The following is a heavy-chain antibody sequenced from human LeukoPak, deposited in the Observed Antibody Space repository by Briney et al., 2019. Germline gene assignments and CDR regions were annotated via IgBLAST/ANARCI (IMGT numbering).Heavy chain of an antibody. V-gene: IGHV4-59*01. J-gene: IGHJ5*02. Sequence: SETLSLTCTVSGGSISSYYWSWIRQPPGKGLEGIGYIYYSGSTNYNPSLKSRVTISVDTSKNQFSLKLSSVTAADTAVYYFARGRRDNWNYVSWIDPWGRGTPVTVSS. D-gene: IGHD1-7*01. CDR2: IYYSGST. CDR3: ARGRRDNWNYVSWIDP. CDR1: GGSISSYY.